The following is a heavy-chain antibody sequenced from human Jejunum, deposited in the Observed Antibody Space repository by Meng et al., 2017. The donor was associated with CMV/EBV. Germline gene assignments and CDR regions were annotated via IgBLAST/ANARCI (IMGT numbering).Heavy chain of an antibody. CDR3: AKEEGYTRPHYFDY. CDR2: VYSGGGTT. V-gene: IGHV3-23*03. D-gene: IGHD6-13*01. Sequence: SGISFSSYAMAWVRQAPGKVLEWVAVVYSGGGTTDYADSVKGRFTISRDNSKNTLYLQMNSLRAEDTAVYYCAKEEGYTRPHYFDYWGQGTLVTVSS. J-gene: IGHJ4*02. CDR1: GISFSSYA.